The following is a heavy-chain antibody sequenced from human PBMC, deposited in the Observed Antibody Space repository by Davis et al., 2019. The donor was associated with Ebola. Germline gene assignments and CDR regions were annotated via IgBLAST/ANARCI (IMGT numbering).Heavy chain of an antibody. CDR3: ATDPSGYGMDV. J-gene: IGHJ6*02. V-gene: IGHV1-69*13. CDR2: IIPIFGTA. Sequence: SVQVSCKASGGTLSSYAISCVRQAPGQGLEWMGGIIPIFGTANYAQKFQGRVTITADESTSTAYMELSSLRSEDTAVYYCATDPSGYGMDVWGQGTTVTVSS. CDR1: GGTLSSYA. D-gene: IGHD3-10*01.